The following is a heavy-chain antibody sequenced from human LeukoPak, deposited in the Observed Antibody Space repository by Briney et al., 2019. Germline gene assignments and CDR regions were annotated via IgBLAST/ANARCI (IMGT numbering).Heavy chain of an antibody. CDR3: ARGGIVVVPAAIRYFDY. Sequence: SETLSLTCAVYGGSFSGCYWSWIRQPPGKGLEWIGEINHSGSTNYNPSLKSRVTISVDTSKNQFSLKLSSVTAADTAVYYCARGGIVVVPAAIRYFDYWGQGTLVTVSS. CDR1: GGSFSGCY. D-gene: IGHD2-2*01. J-gene: IGHJ4*02. CDR2: INHSGST. V-gene: IGHV4-34*01.